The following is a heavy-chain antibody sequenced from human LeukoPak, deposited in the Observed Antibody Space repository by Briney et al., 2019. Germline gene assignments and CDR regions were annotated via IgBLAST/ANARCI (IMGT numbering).Heavy chain of an antibody. CDR1: SYSISSNNW. J-gene: IGHJ4*02. Sequence: ETLSLTCAVSSYSISSNNWWGWIRQPPGKGLEWIGRIYTSGSTNYNPSLKSRVTMSVDTSKNQFSLKLISVTAADTAVYYCARAYSSSWYCFDYWGQGTLVTVSS. V-gene: IGHV4-28*03. CDR2: IYTSGST. CDR3: ARAYSSSWYCFDY. D-gene: IGHD6-13*01.